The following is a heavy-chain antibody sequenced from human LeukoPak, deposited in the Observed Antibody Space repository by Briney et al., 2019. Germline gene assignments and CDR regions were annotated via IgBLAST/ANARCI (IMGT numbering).Heavy chain of an antibody. V-gene: IGHV4-30-2*01. CDR3: ARTDAYYYYMDV. J-gene: IGHJ6*03. CDR1: GGSISSGGYY. CDR2: IYHSGST. Sequence: SETLSLTCTVSGGSISSGGYYWSWLRQPPGMGLEWIGYIYHSGSTYYNPSLKSRVTISVDRSKNQFSLKLSSVTAADTAVYYCARTDAYYYYMDVWGKGTTVTVSS.